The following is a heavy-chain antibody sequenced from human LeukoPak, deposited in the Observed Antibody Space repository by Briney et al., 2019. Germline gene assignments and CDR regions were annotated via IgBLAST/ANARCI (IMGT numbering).Heavy chain of an antibody. D-gene: IGHD3-22*01. CDR1: GFTFCSYW. CDR3: ARSYYDSSALDY. J-gene: IGHJ4*02. V-gene: IGHV3-74*01. Sequence: GGSLRLSCAASGFTFCSYWMHWVRQAPGKGLVWVSRINSDGSSTSYADSVKGRFTISRDNAKNTLYLQMNSLRAEDTAVYYCARSYYDSSALDYWGQGTLVTVSS. CDR2: INSDGSST.